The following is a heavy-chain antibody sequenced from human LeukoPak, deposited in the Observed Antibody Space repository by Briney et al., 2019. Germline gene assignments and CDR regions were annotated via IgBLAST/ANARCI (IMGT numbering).Heavy chain of an antibody. CDR1: GYTFTSYG. CDR3: ARDVDYYGSGSNWFDP. CDR2: ISAYNGNT. J-gene: IGHJ5*02. Sequence: GASVKVSCKASGYTFTSYGISWARQAPGQGLEWMGWISAYNGNTNYAQKLQGRVTMTTDTSTSTAYMELRSLRSDDTAVYYCARDVDYYGSGSNWFDPWGQGTLVTVSS. D-gene: IGHD3-10*01. V-gene: IGHV1-18*04.